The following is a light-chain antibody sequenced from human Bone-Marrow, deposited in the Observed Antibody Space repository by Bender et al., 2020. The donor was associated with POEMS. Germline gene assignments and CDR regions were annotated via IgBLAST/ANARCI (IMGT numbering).Light chain of an antibody. V-gene: IGLV1-40*01. J-gene: IGLJ1*01. CDR2: GYN. Sequence: QSVLTQPASVSGSPGQSITISCTGSSSNTGSGYDINWYQHLPGTAPKLLIYGYNNRPSGVPDRFSGSKSGTSASLAITGLQAEDEGDYYCSSYTTSSTLYVFGSGTKVTVL. CDR1: SSNTGSGYD. CDR3: SSYTTSSTLYV.